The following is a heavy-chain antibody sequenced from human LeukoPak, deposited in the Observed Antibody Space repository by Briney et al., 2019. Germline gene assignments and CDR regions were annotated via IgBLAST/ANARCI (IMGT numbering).Heavy chain of an antibody. Sequence: SQTLSLTCTVSGDSISMDYWNWIRQPPGKGLEWIGYIFSGGSPAYNPSLKSSATISADTSKNQFSLKVNFVTAADTAVYFCAGGSVNNRFDPWGQGTLVTVST. J-gene: IGHJ5*02. CDR1: GDSISMDY. V-gene: IGHV4-59*01. CDR3: AGGSVNNRFDP. D-gene: IGHD2-15*01. CDR2: IFSGGSP.